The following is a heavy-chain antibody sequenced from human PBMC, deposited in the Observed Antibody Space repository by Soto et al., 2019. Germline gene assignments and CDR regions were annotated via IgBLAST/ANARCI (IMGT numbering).Heavy chain of an antibody. CDR3: ARVSGEYSPQYYYGMDV. V-gene: IGHV3-74*01. CDR2: INSDGSST. D-gene: IGHD2-21*01. J-gene: IGHJ6*02. CDR1: GFTFSSYW. Sequence: GGSLRLSCAASGFTFSSYWMHWVCQAPGKGLVWVSRINSDGSSTSYADSVKGRFTISRDNAKNTLYLQMNSLRAEDTAVYYCARVSGEYSPQYYYGMDVWGQGTTVTVSS.